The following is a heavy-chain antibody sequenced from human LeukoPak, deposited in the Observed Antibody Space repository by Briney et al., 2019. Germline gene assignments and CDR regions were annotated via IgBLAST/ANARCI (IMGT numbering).Heavy chain of an antibody. Sequence: PSETLSLTCTVSGGSISSSSYYWGWIRQPPGKGLEWIGSVYHSGSTYYNPSLKSRVTISVDTSKNQFSLKLSSVTAADTAVYYCAKQARIVATGQAIDYWGQGTLVTVSS. V-gene: IGHV4-39*01. CDR1: GGSISSSSYY. CDR3: AKQARIVATGQAIDY. CDR2: VYHSGST. J-gene: IGHJ4*02. D-gene: IGHD6-13*01.